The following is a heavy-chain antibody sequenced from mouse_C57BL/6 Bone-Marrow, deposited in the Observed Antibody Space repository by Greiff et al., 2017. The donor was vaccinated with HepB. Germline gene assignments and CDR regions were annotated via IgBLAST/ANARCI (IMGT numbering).Heavy chain of an antibody. Sequence: QVQLQQPGAELVKPGASVKLSCKASGYTFTSYWMHWVKQRPGQGLEWIGMIHPNSGSTNYNEKFKSKATLTVDKSSSTAYMQLSSLTSEDSAVYYCAREDYYGSLFAYWGQGTLVTVSA. CDR3: AREDYYGSLFAY. V-gene: IGHV1-64*01. CDR1: GYTFTSYW. CDR2: IHPNSGST. D-gene: IGHD1-1*01. J-gene: IGHJ3*01.